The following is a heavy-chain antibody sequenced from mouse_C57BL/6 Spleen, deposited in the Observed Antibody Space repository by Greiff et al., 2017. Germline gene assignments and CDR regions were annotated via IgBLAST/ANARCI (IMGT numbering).Heavy chain of an antibody. CDR3: ARDLYYYGSSPYWYFDG. Sequence: EVKLMESGGGLVKPGGSLKLSCAASGFTFSSYAMSWVRQTPEKRLEWVATISDGGSYTYYPDNVKGRFTISRDDAKNNLYLQMSHLKSVDTAMYDCARDLYYYGSSPYWYFDGWGTGTTVTVSS. CDR2: ISDGGSYT. J-gene: IGHJ1*03. V-gene: IGHV5-4*01. CDR1: GFTFSSYA. D-gene: IGHD1-1*01.